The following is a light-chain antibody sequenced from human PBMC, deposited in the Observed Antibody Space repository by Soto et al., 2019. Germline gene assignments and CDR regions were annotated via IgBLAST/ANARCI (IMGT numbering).Light chain of an antibody. V-gene: IGKV3-15*01. CDR3: QQYNNWPPLT. Sequence: EIVMTQSPVTLSVSPGERVTRSCRASQSITSDLVWYQHKPGQAPRLVIYAASSRATGIPARFSGSGSGTEFTLTISSIQSEDFAVYYCQQYNNWPPLTFGGGTKVEIK. CDR1: QSITSD. J-gene: IGKJ4*01. CDR2: AAS.